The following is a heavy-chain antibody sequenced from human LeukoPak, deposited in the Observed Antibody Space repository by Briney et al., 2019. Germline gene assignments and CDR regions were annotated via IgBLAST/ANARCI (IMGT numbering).Heavy chain of an antibody. Sequence: PSETLSLTCTVSGGSISSGGYYWSWIRQHPGKGLEWIGYIYYSGSTYYNPSLKSRVTISVDTSKNQFSLKLSSVTAADTAVYYCASHYYDSRPAWVFFQHWGQGTLVTVSS. CDR3: ASHYYDSRPAWVFFQH. CDR2: IYYSGST. CDR1: GGSISSGGYY. D-gene: IGHD3-22*01. V-gene: IGHV4-31*03. J-gene: IGHJ1*01.